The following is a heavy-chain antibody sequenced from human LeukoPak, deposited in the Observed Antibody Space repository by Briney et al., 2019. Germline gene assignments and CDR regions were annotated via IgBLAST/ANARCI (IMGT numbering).Heavy chain of an antibody. D-gene: IGHD3-10*01. CDR3: AREKRYYYGSGSYEH. CDR2: ISAYNGNT. J-gene: IGHJ4*02. Sequence: ASVKVSCKASGYTFTSYGISWVRQAPGQGLEWMGWISAYNGNTNYAQKLQGRVTMTTDTSTSTAYMELRSLRSDDTAVYYCAREKRYYYGSGSYEHWGQGTLVTVSS. V-gene: IGHV1-18*01. CDR1: GYTFTSYG.